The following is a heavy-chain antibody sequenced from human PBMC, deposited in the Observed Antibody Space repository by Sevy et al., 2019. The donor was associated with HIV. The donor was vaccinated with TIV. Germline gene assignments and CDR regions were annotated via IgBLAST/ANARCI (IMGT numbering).Heavy chain of an antibody. J-gene: IGHJ4*02. CDR1: GGSLTSDDSY. V-gene: IGHV4-30-4*01. D-gene: IGHD5-12*01. CDR2: IHYTGGT. Sequence: SETLSLTCTVSGGSLTSDDSYWSWIRQPPGKGLEWLGYIHYTGGTYYNPFLRSRIAMSVDTSQEQFSLRLSLLTAADTAFYYCANKRGYGHGPFDYWGQGILVTVSS. CDR3: ANKRGYGHGPFDY.